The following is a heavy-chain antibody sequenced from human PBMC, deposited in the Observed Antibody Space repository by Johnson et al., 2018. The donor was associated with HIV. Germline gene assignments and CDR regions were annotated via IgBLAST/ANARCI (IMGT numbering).Heavy chain of an antibody. CDR2: ISWDGAST. Sequence: VQLVESGGVVVQPGGSLRLSCAASGFTFDDSTMHWVRQAPGKGLEWVSLISWDGASTHYADSVKGRFTISRDNAKNSLHLQMNSLRAEDTAVYYCVRRMVVGYHAFDIWGQGTVVTVSS. J-gene: IGHJ3*02. CDR1: GFTFDDST. V-gene: IGHV3-43*01. CDR3: VRRMVVGYHAFDI. D-gene: IGHD2-21*01.